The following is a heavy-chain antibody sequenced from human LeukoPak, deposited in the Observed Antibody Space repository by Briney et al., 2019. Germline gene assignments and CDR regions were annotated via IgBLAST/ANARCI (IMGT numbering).Heavy chain of an antibody. V-gene: IGHV1-2*02. J-gene: IGHJ5*02. CDR2: INPNSGGT. Sequence: ASVKVSCKASGYTFLDYYMHWVRQAPGQGLEWMGWINPNSGGTNYAQKFQGRVTVTRDTSISTVYMDLSGLTSDDAAMYYCVRVRPCTTATCYRWFDPWGQGTLVTVSS. CDR3: VRVRPCTTATCYRWFDP. CDR1: GYTFLDYY. D-gene: IGHD2-2*01.